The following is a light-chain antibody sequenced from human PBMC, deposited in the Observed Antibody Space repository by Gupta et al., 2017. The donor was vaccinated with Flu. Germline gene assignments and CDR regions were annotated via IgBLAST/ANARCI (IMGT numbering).Light chain of an antibody. CDR2: AAS. Sequence: PSFLSASVGDRVTITCRASQDISSYLAWYQQKPGKAPNLLIYAASTLESGVPSRFSGSGSGTEFTLTISSLQPEDFATYCCQQSNSYPPGIGGGTKVEIK. V-gene: IGKV1-9*01. J-gene: IGKJ4*01. CDR3: QQSNSYPPG. CDR1: QDISSY.